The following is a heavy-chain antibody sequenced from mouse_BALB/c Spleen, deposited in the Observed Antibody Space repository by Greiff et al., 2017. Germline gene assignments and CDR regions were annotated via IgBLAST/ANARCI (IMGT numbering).Heavy chain of an antibody. J-gene: IGHJ2*01. Sequence: EVKLVESGPGLVKPSQSLSLTCTVTGYSITSDYAWNWIRQFPGNKLEWMGYISYSGSTSYNPSLKSRISITRDTSKNQFFLQLNSVTTEDTATYYCASLPDLYYFDYWGQGTTLTVSS. V-gene: IGHV3-2*02. CDR2: ISYSGST. CDR1: GYSITSDYA. CDR3: ASLPDLYYFDY. D-gene: IGHD2-1*01.